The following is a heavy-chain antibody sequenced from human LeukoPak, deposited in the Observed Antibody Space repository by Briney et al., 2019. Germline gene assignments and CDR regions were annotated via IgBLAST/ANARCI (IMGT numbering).Heavy chain of an antibody. V-gene: IGHV3-21*01. CDR1: GFTFSSYA. D-gene: IGHD6-13*01. CDR3: ARDRGQLDNYYYYGMDV. CDR2: ISGTSSYI. Sequence: GGSLRLSCAASGFTFSSYAMNWVRQAPGKGLEWVSSISGTSSYIYYADSVKGRFAISRDNAKNTLYLQMNSLRAEDTAVYYCARDRGQLDNYYYYGMDVWGQGTTVTVSS. J-gene: IGHJ6*02.